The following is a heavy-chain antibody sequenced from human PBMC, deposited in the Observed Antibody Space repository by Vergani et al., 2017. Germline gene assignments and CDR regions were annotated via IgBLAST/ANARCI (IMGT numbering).Heavy chain of an antibody. Sequence: EVQLVQSGAEVKKPGESLKISCKGSGYSFTSYWIGCVRQMPGKGLEWMGIIYPGDSDTRYSPSFQGQVTISADKSISTAYLQWSSLKASDTAMYYCARGNYYDSSGCPYNWFDPWGQGTLVTVSS. D-gene: IGHD3-22*01. J-gene: IGHJ5*02. CDR2: IYPGDSDT. CDR3: ARGNYYDSSGCPYNWFDP. CDR1: GYSFTSYW. V-gene: IGHV5-51*01.